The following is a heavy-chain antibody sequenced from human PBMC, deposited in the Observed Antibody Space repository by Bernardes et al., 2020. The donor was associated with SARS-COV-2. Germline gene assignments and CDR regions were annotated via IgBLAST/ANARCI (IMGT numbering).Heavy chain of an antibody. Sequence: SETLSLTCAVSGYSINGDFYWAWIRQAPGKGLEWIASVFYRGNTFYNPSLKSRVAISTDTSKNQFSLKLSSVTAADTAVYYCARDYRYGSSPTYYYGMDVGGQGTTVTVSS. CDR1: GYSINGDFY. V-gene: IGHV4-38-2*02. CDR3: ARDYRYGSSPTYYYGMDV. CDR2: VFYRGNT. J-gene: IGHJ6*02. D-gene: IGHD5-18*01.